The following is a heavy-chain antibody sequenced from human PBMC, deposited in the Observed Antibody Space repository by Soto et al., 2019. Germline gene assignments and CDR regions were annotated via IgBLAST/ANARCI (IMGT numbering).Heavy chain of an antibody. J-gene: IGHJ4*02. CDR3: ARDNVLCDY. V-gene: IGHV1-18*01. D-gene: IGHD3-16*01. CDR2: INAYNGNT. Sequence: ASVKVSCKASGYTFTSYGISWVRQAPGQGLEWMGWINAYNGNTKYAQKFQGRVTITTDTSASTAYMELSSLRSEDTAVYYCARDNVLCDYWGQGTLVTVSS. CDR1: GYTFTSYG.